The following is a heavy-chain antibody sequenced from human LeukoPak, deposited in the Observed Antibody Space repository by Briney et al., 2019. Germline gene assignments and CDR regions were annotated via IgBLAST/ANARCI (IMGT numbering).Heavy chain of an antibody. J-gene: IGHJ3*02. D-gene: IGHD3-10*01. CDR1: GYTFTSYD. CDR3: ARQSFGSGSRDDALDI. Sequence: ASVKVSCKASGYTFTSYDISWVRQAPGQGLEWMGWISAYNGNTNYAQKLQGRVTMTTDTSTSTAYMEVRSLRSDDTAMYYCARQSFGSGSRDDALDIWGQGTVVTVSS. CDR2: ISAYNGNT. V-gene: IGHV1-18*01.